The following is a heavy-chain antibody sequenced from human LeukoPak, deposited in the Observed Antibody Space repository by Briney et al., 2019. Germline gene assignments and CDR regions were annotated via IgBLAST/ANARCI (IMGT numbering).Heavy chain of an antibody. J-gene: IGHJ4*02. Sequence: GGSLRLSCAASGITFNRYSMNWVRQAPGKGLEWVSSISSGSTYIYYADSVKGRFTISRDNSKNTLYLQMNSLRAEDTAVYYCAKDGEDIVVVPAAFSDHWGQGTLVTVSS. CDR1: GITFNRYS. D-gene: IGHD2-2*01. V-gene: IGHV3-21*04. CDR3: AKDGEDIVVVPAAFSDH. CDR2: ISSGSTYI.